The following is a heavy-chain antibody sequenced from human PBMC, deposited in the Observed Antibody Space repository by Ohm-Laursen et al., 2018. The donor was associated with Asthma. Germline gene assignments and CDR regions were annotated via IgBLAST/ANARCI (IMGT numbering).Heavy chain of an antibody. CDR1: GGSFTDYS. CDR3: VASRQSAWGWDL. Sequence: SETLSLTCAVYGGSFTDYSWNWIRQSPGQGLEWIGQITHAGYANYKASLESRVTISVDTSKEQFSLNVNSVTDADTAVYFCVASRQSAWGWDLWGQGTLVTVAS. V-gene: IGHV4-34*01. J-gene: IGHJ4*02. D-gene: IGHD1-26*01. CDR2: ITHAGYA.